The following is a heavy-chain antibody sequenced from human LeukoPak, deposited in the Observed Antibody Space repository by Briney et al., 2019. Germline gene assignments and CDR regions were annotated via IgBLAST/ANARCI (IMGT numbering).Heavy chain of an antibody. D-gene: IGHD1-1*01. CDR2: IIPILGKA. CDR1: GGIFSSYV. J-gene: IGHJ4*02. Sequence: SVKVSCKAYGGIFSSYVISWVRQAPGQGVAWMGRIIPILGKAIYAQKFQGRITITADKPTSTAYMELSSLRSEDTAVYYCARYRTPGTTIDYWGQGTLVTVSS. V-gene: IGHV1-69*04. CDR3: ARYRTPGTTIDY.